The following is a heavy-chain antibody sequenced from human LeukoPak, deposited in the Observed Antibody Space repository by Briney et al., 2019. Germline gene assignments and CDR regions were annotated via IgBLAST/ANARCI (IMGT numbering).Heavy chain of an antibody. CDR2: IRDDESNK. D-gene: IGHD6-19*01. CDR1: GFTFTNYG. J-gene: IGHJ4*02. Sequence: PGGSLRLSCVASGFTFTNYGMHWVRQAPGKGLEWVAFIRDDESNKYHAGSVEGRFTISRDNFKNTLYLQMNSLRAEDTAVYYCAKDGPQSSSGWYVDYRGQGTLVTVSS. CDR3: AKDGPQSSSGWYVDY. V-gene: IGHV3-30*02.